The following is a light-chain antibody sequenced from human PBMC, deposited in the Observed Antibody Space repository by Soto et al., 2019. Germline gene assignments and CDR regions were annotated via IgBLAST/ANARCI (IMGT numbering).Light chain of an antibody. Sequence: EIVLTQSPATLSLSPGERATLSCRASQSVSSYLAWYQQKPGQAPRLLIYDAFNRAAGIPARFSGSGSGTDFTLTISSLETEDFAVYYCQHRSNWPITFGQGTRLEIK. CDR1: QSVSSY. V-gene: IGKV3-11*01. CDR3: QHRSNWPIT. CDR2: DAF. J-gene: IGKJ5*01.